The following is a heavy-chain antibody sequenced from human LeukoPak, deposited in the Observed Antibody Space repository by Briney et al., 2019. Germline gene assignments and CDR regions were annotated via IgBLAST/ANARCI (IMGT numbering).Heavy chain of an antibody. Sequence: SETLSLTCVVSGGSGGSISSSNFWTWVRQPPGKGLEWIGEIYHSGRTNYNPSLKSRLTISVDESKNQFSLKLNSVTAADTAVYYCARGQNYYDSHFDIWGQGTMVTISS. CDR3: ARGQNYYDSHFDI. D-gene: IGHD3-22*01. CDR1: GGSGGSISSSNF. J-gene: IGHJ3*02. CDR2: IYHSGRT. V-gene: IGHV4-4*02.